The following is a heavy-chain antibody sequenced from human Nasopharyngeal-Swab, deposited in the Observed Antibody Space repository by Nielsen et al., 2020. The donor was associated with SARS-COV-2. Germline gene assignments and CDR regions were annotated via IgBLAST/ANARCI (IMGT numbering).Heavy chain of an antibody. V-gene: IGHV3-23*01. Sequence: GGSLRLSFAASGFTFDNYAMSWVRQPPGRGLEWVSSISGRGSNTYYRDSVKGRFTISRDNSQNTLYLQMNSLRAEDTALYYCAKDGGGWYTSGWYYFDSWGQQILVTVSS. CDR1: GFTFDNYA. CDR2: ISGRGSNT. D-gene: IGHD6-19*01. J-gene: IGHJ4*02. CDR3: AKDGGGWYTSGWYYFDS.